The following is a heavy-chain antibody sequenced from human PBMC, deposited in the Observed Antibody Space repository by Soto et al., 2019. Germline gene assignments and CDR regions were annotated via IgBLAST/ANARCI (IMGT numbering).Heavy chain of an antibody. V-gene: IGHV1-69*13. J-gene: IGHJ6*02. CDR1: GGTFSSYA. CDR2: IIPIFGTA. CDR3: ARAYCGGDCYYYYYYGMDV. D-gene: IGHD2-21*02. Sequence: ASVKVSCKASGGTFSSYAISWVRQAPGQGLEWMGGIIPIFGTANYAQKFQGRVTITADESTSTAYMELSSLRSEDTAVYYCARAYCGGDCYYYYYYGMDVWGQGTTVTVSS.